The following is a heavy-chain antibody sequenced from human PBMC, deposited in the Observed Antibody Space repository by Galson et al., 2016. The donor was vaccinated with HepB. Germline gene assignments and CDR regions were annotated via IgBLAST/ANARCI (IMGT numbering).Heavy chain of an antibody. CDR2: ISGYNGNT. V-gene: IGHV1-18*01. D-gene: IGHD2-21*02. CDR1: GYSFTTYG. CDR3: AGDRLVLEPTALIHAFDL. J-gene: IGHJ3*01. Sequence: SVKVSCKASGYSFTTYGIIWVRQAPGQGLEWMGWISGYNGNTKYAQNFQDRVTMTTDATTGTAYLELRSLRSDDTAVYYCAGDRLVLEPTALIHAFDLWGQGTRVTVSS.